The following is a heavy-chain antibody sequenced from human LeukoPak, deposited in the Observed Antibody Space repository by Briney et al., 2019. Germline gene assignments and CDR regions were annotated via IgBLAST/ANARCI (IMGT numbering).Heavy chain of an antibody. CDR2: INQTGSEK. V-gene: IGHV3-7*01. D-gene: IGHD6-19*01. CDR3: AGEESSAWSH. J-gene: IGHJ4*02. CDR1: GFTFSNYW. Sequence: GGSLRLSCAAPGFTFSNYWMSWVRQAPGKGLEWVANINQTGSEKYYVDSVKGRFTISRDNAKNSLFLQMNSLRAEDTAVYYCAGEESSAWSHWGQGTLVTVSS.